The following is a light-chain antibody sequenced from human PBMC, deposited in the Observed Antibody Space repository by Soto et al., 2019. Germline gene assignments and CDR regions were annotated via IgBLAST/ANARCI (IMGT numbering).Light chain of an antibody. J-gene: IGLJ1*01. Sequence: QSALAQPASVSGSPGQSITISCTGTSSDVGAYNSVSWYQQHPHRAPQVIIYKGTQRPSGVSNRFSVSTSGNAASLTISALQADDEADYLCCSCTPESTYVFGTGTKVTVL. CDR1: SSDVGAYNS. CDR3: CSCTPESTYV. V-gene: IGLV2-23*01. CDR2: KGT.